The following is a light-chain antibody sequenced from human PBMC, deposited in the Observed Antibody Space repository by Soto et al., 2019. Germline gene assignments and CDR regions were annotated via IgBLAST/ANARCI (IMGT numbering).Light chain of an antibody. CDR2: DAS. J-gene: IGKJ2*01. Sequence: EIVLTQSPATLSLSPGERATLSCRASQSVSSYLAWYQQKPGQAPRLLIYDASNRATGIPARFSGSGSATDFTLAISGLEPEDFAVYSCQQRGKWPPTFGQGTKLEFK. V-gene: IGKV3-11*01. CDR1: QSVSSY. CDR3: QQRGKWPPT.